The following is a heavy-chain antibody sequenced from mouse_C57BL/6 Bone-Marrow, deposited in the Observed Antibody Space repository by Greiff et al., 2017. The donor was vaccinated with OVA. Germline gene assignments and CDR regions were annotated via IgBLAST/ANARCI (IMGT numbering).Heavy chain of an antibody. V-gene: IGHV1-15*01. CDR2: IDPETGGT. CDR1: GYTFTDYE. J-gene: IGHJ2*01. D-gene: IGHD2-1*01. Sequence: QVQLKQSGAELVRPGASVTLSCKASGYTFTDYEMHWVKQTPVHGLEWIGAIDPETGGTAYNQKFKGKAILTADKSSSTAYMELRSLTSEDSAVYYCTRSHYGNYGYWGQGTTLTVSS. CDR3: TRSHYGNYGY.